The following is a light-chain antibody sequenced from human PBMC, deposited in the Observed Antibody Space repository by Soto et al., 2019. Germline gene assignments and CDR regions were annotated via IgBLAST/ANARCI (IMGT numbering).Light chain of an antibody. CDR2: SNN. Sequence: QSVLTQPPSASGTPGQRVTISCSGSSSNIGSNYVYWYQQLPGTAPKLLIYSNNQRPSGVPDRFSASKSGTSASLAISGLRSEDEADYYCAAWDDSLSGRVVFGGGTKLTVL. J-gene: IGLJ2*01. CDR1: SSNIGSNY. CDR3: AAWDDSLSGRVV. V-gene: IGLV1-47*02.